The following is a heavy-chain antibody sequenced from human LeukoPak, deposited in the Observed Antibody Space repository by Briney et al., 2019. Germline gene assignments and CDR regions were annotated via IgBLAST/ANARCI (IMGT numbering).Heavy chain of an antibody. CDR2: INHSGST. D-gene: IGHD1-26*01. CDR3: ARVLGGSYSLAFDY. J-gene: IGHJ4*02. V-gene: IGHV4-34*01. Sequence: SETLSLTCAVYGGSFSGYYWSWIRQPPGKGLEWIGEINHSGSTNYNPSLKSRVTISVDTPKNQFSLKLSSVTAADTAVYYCARVLGGSYSLAFDYWGQGTLVTVSS. CDR1: GGSFSGYY.